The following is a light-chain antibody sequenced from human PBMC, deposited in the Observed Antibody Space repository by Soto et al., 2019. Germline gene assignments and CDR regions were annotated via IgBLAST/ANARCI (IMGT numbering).Light chain of an antibody. CDR1: QSVTTY. V-gene: IGKV3-11*01. CDR3: QQRSTWPPSIT. J-gene: IGKJ5*01. CDR2: DAS. Sequence: EIVLTHSPATLSLSPGERATLSCRASQSVTTYLAWYQQKPGQAPRLLIYDASNRATGVPARFSGSGSGADFTLTISSLEPEDFAVYYCQQRSTWPPSITFGQGTRLEIK.